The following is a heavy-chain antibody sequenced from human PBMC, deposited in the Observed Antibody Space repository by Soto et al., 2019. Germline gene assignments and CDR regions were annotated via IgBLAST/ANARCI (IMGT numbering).Heavy chain of an antibody. V-gene: IGHV1-18*01. D-gene: IGHD3-10*01. CDR3: ARSGPPARY. Sequence: QVQLLQSGAEVKKPGASVKVSCKASGYTFTSYAISWVRQATGQGLEWMGWISAYNGNTNHAQKLKGRITMTTDTTTTTAHMELRSLRADATAVYYCARSGPPARYWGQGTLVTVSS. CDR2: ISAYNGNT. J-gene: IGHJ4*02. CDR1: GYTFTSYA.